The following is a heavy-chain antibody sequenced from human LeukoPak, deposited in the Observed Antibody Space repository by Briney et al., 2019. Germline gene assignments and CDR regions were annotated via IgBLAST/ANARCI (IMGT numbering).Heavy chain of an antibody. J-gene: IGHJ4*02. CDR2: IHNSGST. Sequence: SETLSLTCIVSGGSINSFNYYWDWVRQPPGKGLEWIGSIHNSGSTYYNPSFKSRVTISVDTSKNQFSLKLSSVTAADTAVYYCARETGYSYGLFDYWGQGTLVTVSS. D-gene: IGHD5-18*01. V-gene: IGHV4-39*07. CDR3: ARETGYSYGLFDY. CDR1: GGSINSFNYY.